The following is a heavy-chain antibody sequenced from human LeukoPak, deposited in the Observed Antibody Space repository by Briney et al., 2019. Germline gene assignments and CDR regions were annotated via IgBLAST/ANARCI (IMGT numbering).Heavy chain of an antibody. D-gene: IGHD5-18*01. Sequence: GASVKVSCKASGYTFTGYYMHWVRQAPGQGLEWMGWINPNSGATNYAQKFQGRVTMTSDTSISTAYMELSRLRSDDTAVYYCARGDTTMVYYFDYWGQGTLVTVSS. V-gene: IGHV1-2*02. J-gene: IGHJ4*02. CDR3: ARGDTTMVYYFDY. CDR1: GYTFTGYY. CDR2: INPNSGAT.